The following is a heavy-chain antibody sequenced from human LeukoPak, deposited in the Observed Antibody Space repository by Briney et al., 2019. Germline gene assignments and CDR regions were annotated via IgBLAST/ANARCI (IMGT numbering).Heavy chain of an antibody. V-gene: IGHV4-34*01. CDR3: ARGYSSSWYPNHDY. J-gene: IGHJ4*02. D-gene: IGHD6-13*01. CDR1: GESFSGYY. Sequence: KPSETLSLTCAVYGESFSGYYWSWIRQPPGKGLEWIGEINHSGSTNYNPSLKSRVTISVDTSKNQFSLKLSSVTAADTAVYYCARGYSSSWYPNHDYWGQGTLVTVSS. CDR2: INHSGST.